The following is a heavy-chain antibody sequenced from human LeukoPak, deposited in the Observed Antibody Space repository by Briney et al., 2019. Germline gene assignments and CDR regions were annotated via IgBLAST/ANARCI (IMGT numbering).Heavy chain of an antibody. V-gene: IGHV1-18*01. Sequence: AASVKVSCKASGYSFNAYGINWVRQAPGQGLEWMGWISAYNGHTNYAQKVQGRVTMTTDTSTSTAYMELRSLRSDDTAMYYCARLADRQLLSFSDYWGQGTLVTVSS. CDR3: ARLADRQLLSFSDY. CDR2: ISAYNGHT. D-gene: IGHD3-10*01. J-gene: IGHJ4*02. CDR1: GYSFNAYG.